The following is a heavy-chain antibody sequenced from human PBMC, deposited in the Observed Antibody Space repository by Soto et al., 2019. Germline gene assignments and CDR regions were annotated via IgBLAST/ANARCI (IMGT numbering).Heavy chain of an antibody. CDR3: ARGGASSRDFDY. Sequence: QVQLQESGPGLVKPSETLSLTCTVSGASISGDYWSWVRQPPGKGLEWIAWISYSGSTNYNHSFESRVTISVDTSKKQFPLNVSSVPAADTAVYYCARGGASSRDFDYWGQGILVTVSS. J-gene: IGHJ4*02. V-gene: IGHV4-59*01. CDR1: GASISGDY. CDR2: ISYSGST.